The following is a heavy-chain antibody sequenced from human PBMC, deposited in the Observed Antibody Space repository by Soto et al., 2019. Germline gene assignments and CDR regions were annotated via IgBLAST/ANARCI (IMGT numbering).Heavy chain of an antibody. Sequence: ASVKVSCKVSGYTLTELSMHWVRQAPGKGLEWMGGFDPDDGETIYAQKFQVRVTMTEDTSTDTAYMELSSLRAEDTAVYYCSTSVRLLELRGGRDAFDIWGQGTMVTVSS. CDR1: GYTLTELS. D-gene: IGHD1-7*01. V-gene: IGHV1-24*01. CDR3: STSVRLLELRGGRDAFDI. J-gene: IGHJ3*02. CDR2: FDPDDGET.